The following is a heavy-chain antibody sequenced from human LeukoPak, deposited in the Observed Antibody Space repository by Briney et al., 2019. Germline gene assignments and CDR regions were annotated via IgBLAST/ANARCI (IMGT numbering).Heavy chain of an antibody. CDR2: IYHSGST. CDR1: GYSISSGYY. V-gene: IGHV4-38-2*02. Sequence: PSETLSLTCTVSGYSISSGYYWGWIRQPPGKGLEWIGSIYHSGSTYYNPSLKSRVTISVDTSKNQFSLKLSSVTAADTAVYYCARDPYSYGFTNWDYWGQGTLVTVSS. CDR3: ARDPYSYGFTNWDY. J-gene: IGHJ4*02. D-gene: IGHD5-18*01.